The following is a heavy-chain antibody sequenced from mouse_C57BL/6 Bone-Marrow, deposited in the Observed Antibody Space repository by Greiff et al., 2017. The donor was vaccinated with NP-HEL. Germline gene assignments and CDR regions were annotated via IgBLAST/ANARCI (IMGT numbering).Heavy chain of an antibody. CDR3: ARRYRGLYYYAMDY. CDR1: GFTFSDYG. V-gene: IGHV5-17*01. D-gene: IGHD2-12*01. Sequence: EVQLVESGGGLVKPGGSLKLSCAASGFTFSDYGMHWVRQAPEKGLEWVAYISSGSGTIYYADTVKGRFTISRDNAKNTLFLQMTSLRSEDTAMYYCARRYRGLYYYAMDYWGQGTSVTVSS. CDR2: ISSGSGTI. J-gene: IGHJ4*01.